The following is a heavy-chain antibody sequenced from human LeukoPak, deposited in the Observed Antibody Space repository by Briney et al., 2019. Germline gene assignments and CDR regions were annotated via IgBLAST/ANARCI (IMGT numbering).Heavy chain of an antibody. CDR2: ISGSGGST. Sequence: GGSLRLSCAASGFTFSSYSMNWVRQAPGKGLEWVSAISGSGGSTYYADSVKGRFTISRDNSKNTLYLQMNSLRAEDTAVYYCAKDLHYYDSSGYVGYWGQGTLVTVSS. V-gene: IGHV3-23*01. CDR3: AKDLHYYDSSGYVGY. D-gene: IGHD3-22*01. J-gene: IGHJ4*02. CDR1: GFTFSSYS.